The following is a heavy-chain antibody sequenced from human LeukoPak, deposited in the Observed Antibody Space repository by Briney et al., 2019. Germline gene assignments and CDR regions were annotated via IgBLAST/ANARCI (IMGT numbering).Heavy chain of an antibody. CDR1: GFTFSNSW. V-gene: IGHV3-7*01. J-gene: IGHJ4*02. D-gene: IGHD3-10*01. CDR3: AKRGLL. Sequence: GDSLRLSCAASGFTFSNSWMSWVRQAPGKGLEWVANINEHGSGKYYVDSVKGRFTISSDDAKNSVYLQLNSLRAEDTAVYYCAKRGLLWGQGTLVTVSS. CDR2: INEHGSGK.